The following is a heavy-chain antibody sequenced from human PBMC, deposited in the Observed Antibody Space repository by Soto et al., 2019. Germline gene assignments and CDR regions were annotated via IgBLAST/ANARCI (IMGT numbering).Heavy chain of an antibody. CDR1: GGSISSGGYY. CDR2: IYYSGST. J-gene: IGHJ4*02. Sequence: QVQLQESGPGLVKPSQTLSLTCTVSGGSISSGGYYWSWIRQHPGKGLEWIGYIYYSGSTYYNPSLKRRVTIAVDTSKNQFALKLSSVTAADTAVYYWARKATVTTCFDYWGQGTLVTVSS. V-gene: IGHV4-31*03. CDR3: ARKATVTTCFDY. D-gene: IGHD4-17*01.